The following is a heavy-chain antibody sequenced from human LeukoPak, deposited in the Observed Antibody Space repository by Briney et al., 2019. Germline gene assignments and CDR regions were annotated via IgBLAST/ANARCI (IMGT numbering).Heavy chain of an antibody. CDR3: ARGDSSWYYFDY. Sequence: AGSLRLSCSASGFTFSNNWMSWVRQGPGKGLEWVANIKQDGSEKYYVDSVKGRFTISTDNAKNSLYLQMNSLRAEDTAVYYCARGDSSWYYFDYWGQGTLVTVSS. CDR2: IKQDGSEK. CDR1: GFTFSNNW. J-gene: IGHJ4*02. D-gene: IGHD6-13*01. V-gene: IGHV3-7*05.